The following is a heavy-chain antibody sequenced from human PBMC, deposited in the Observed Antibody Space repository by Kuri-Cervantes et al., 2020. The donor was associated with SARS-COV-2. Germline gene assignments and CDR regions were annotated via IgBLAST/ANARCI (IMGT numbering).Heavy chain of an antibody. V-gene: IGHV3-48*04. CDR3: AREEPKLDDAFDI. Sequence: GESLKISCAASGFTFSSYGMNWVRQAPGKGLEWVSYISRSGSTIYYADSVKGRFTISRDNAKNSLYLQVNSLRAEDTALYYCAREEPKLDDAFDIWGQGTMVTVSS. CDR1: GFTFSSYG. J-gene: IGHJ3*02. CDR2: ISRSGSTI. D-gene: IGHD1-1*01.